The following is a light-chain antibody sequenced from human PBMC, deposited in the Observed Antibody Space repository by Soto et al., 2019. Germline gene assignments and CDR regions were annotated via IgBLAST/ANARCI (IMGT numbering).Light chain of an antibody. J-gene: IGKJ2*01. CDR2: GAS. Sequence: EIVLTQSPGTLSLSPGERATLSCRASQSVSSSYLAWYQQKPGQAPRLLIYGASSRATGITDRFSGSGSGTDFTLTISRLEPEDFAVYYCQQYGSSGYTFGQGTNLEIK. CDR1: QSVSSSY. V-gene: IGKV3-20*01. CDR3: QQYGSSGYT.